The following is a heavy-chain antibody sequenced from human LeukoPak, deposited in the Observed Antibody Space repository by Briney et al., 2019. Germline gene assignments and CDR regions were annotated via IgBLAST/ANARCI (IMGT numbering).Heavy chain of an antibody. V-gene: IGHV3-23*01. CDR3: AKGPYGSGNQHYMDV. J-gene: IGHJ6*03. Sequence: GGSLRLSCAASGFTLSTYAMSWVRQAPGKGLEWVSAISGSGGSTYYADSVKGRFTISRDNSKYTLYLQMNSLRAEDTAVYYCAKGPYGSGNQHYMDVWGKGTTVTISS. CDR2: ISGSGGST. CDR1: GFTLSTYA. D-gene: IGHD3-10*01.